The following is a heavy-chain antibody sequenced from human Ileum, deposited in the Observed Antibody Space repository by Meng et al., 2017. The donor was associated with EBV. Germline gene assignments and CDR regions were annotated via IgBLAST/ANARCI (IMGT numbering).Heavy chain of an antibody. CDR2: IYHSGST. CDR3: ARSDEGYCSGGSCYGGGFDY. Sequence: LQGTGPGLVKTSGTLSLTCAVSGGSISSSNWWSWVRQPPGKGLEWIGEIYHSGSTNYNPSLKSRVTISVDKSKNQFSLKLSSVTAADTAVYYCARSDEGYCSGGSCYGGGFDYWGQGTLVTVSS. V-gene: IGHV4-4*02. J-gene: IGHJ4*02. CDR1: GGSISSSNW. D-gene: IGHD2-15*01.